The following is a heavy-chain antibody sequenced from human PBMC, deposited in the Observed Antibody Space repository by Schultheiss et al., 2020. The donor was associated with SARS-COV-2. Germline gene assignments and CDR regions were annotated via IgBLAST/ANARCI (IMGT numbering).Heavy chain of an antibody. J-gene: IGHJ4*02. Sequence: GGSLRLSCAASGFTFSSYWMSWVRQAPGKGLEWVANIKQDGSEKYYVDSVKGRFTISRDNAKNSLYLQMNSLRAEDTAVYYCARDRGGDFWSGPTGPTDYWGQGTLVTVSS. D-gene: IGHD3-3*01. CDR2: IKQDGSEK. CDR3: ARDRGGDFWSGPTGPTDY. V-gene: IGHV3-7*01. CDR1: GFTFSSYW.